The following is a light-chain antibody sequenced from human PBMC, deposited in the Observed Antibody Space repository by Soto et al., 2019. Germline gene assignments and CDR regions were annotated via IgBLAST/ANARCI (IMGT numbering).Light chain of an antibody. J-gene: IGLJ1*01. V-gene: IGLV2-8*01. CDR1: SSDIGGYNS. CDR3: SSSAGTTTRV. Sequence: QSVLTQPPSASGSPGQSVTISCTGTSSDIGGYNSVSWYQQHPGKAPRLMIYEVNKRPSGVPDRFSGSKSGYTASLTVSGLQTEDEAFYYCSSSAGTTTRVFGTGTKVTVL. CDR2: EVN.